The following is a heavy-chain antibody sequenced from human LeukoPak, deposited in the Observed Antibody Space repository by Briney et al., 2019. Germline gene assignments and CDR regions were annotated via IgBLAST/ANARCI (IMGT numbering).Heavy chain of an antibody. J-gene: IGHJ4*02. CDR2: IKSKTDGGTT. CDR1: GFTFNSCA. Sequence: PGGSLRLSCAASGFTFNSCAMSWVRQAPGKGLEWVGRIKSKTDGGTTDYAAPVKGRFTISRDDSKNTLYLQMNSLKTEDTAVYYCTSRDTVDFDYWGQGTMVTVSS. V-gene: IGHV3-15*01. D-gene: IGHD2-15*01. CDR3: TSRDTVDFDY.